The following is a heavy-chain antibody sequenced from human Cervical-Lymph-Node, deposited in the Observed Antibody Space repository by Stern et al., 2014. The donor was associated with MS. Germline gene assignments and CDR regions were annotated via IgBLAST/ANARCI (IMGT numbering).Heavy chain of an antibody. Sequence: QVQLQESGPGLLKPSQTLSLACSVSRGSLSSGDNYWTWIRQPPGKGLEWIGYIDYSGYTSYNPSLESRVSMSIDPSKNQFSLKLRSVTAADTAIYYCAREFGDYYLDYWGQGALVTVSS. D-gene: IGHD2-21*02. CDR2: IDYSGYT. CDR3: AREFGDYYLDY. J-gene: IGHJ4*02. V-gene: IGHV4-30-4*01. CDR1: RGSLSSGDNY.